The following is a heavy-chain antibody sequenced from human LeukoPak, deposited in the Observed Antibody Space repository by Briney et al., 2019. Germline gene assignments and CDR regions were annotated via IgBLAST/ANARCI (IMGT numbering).Heavy chain of an antibody. CDR1: GDSVSSKNGA. Sequence: SQTLSLTCVVSGDSVSSKNGAWNWIRQSPSRGLEWLGRTYYRSKWYNDYAESMEGRMTISQDTSKNQYSLHLNSVTPDDTVVYYRARDFGTTGWLTFDYWGQGTLVTVSS. D-gene: IGHD6-19*01. CDR3: ARDFGTTGWLTFDY. CDR2: TYYRSKWYN. J-gene: IGHJ4*02. V-gene: IGHV6-1*01.